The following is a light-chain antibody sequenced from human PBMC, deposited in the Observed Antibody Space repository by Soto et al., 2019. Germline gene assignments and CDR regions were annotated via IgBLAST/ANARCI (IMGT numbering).Light chain of an antibody. CDR3: QQRSNWPPLYT. Sequence: EIVLTQSPATLSLSPGERATLSCRASQSVSSYLAWYQQKPGQAPRLLIYGASNRATGIPARFSGSGSGTDFTLTINSLEPEDFGVYFCQQRSNWPPLYTFGQGTKLEIK. V-gene: IGKV3-11*01. CDR1: QSVSSY. J-gene: IGKJ2*01. CDR2: GAS.